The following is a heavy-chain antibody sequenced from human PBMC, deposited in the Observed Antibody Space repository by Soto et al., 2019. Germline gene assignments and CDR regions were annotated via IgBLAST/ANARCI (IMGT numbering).Heavy chain of an antibody. J-gene: IGHJ5*02. V-gene: IGHV1-8*01. D-gene: IGHD3-3*01. Sequence: ASVKVSCKASGYTFTSYDINWVRQATGQGLEWMGWMNPNSGNTGYAQKFQGRVTMTRNTSISTAYMELSSLRSEDTAVYHCAXXXXSPPYYAFRIGGKANNGFDPWGQGTRVTVSS. CDR1: GYTFTSYD. CDR2: MNPNSGNT. CDR3: AXXXXSPPYYAFRIGGKANNGFDP.